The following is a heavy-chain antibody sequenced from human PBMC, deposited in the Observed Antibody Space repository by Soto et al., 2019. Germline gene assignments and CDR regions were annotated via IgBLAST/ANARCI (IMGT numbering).Heavy chain of an antibody. CDR1: GFNFGGSS. J-gene: IGHJ4*02. CDR3: ASSSSYYYFN. Sequence: VGSLRLSCAASGFNFGGSSMNWVRQTPGKRLEWVAAISDSGSYIKYADSVKGRLTISRDNAKNSLFLQMNSLRVEDTAVYYCASSSSYYYFNWGQGTLVTVSS. D-gene: IGHD6-13*01. CDR2: ISDSGSYI. V-gene: IGHV3-21*06.